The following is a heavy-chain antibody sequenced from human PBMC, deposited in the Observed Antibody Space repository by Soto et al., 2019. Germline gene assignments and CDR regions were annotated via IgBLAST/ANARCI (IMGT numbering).Heavy chain of an antibody. D-gene: IGHD3-10*01. J-gene: IGHJ6*02. Sequence: ASVKVSCKASGYTFTSYGINWVRQAPGQGLEWLGWISAYDGYTNYAQILQGRVSMTTDTSTKTAYMELRSLRSDDTAVYYCTTDPLLLWFGELLGLDYYYGMDVWGQGTTVTVSS. V-gene: IGHV1-18*01. CDR2: ISAYDGYT. CDR1: GYTFTSYG. CDR3: TTDPLLLWFGELLGLDYYYGMDV.